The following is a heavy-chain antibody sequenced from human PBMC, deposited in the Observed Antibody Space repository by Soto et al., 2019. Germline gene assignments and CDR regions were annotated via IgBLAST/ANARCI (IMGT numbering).Heavy chain of an antibody. D-gene: IGHD3-10*01. CDR1: GLTFSNYA. CDR2: ISPNGDTT. J-gene: IGHJ4*02. CDR3: ARDQSYLSF. Sequence: GGSLRLSCAASGLTFSNYAMSWARQAPGMGLEWVSAISPNGDTTNYADSVKGRFTISRDNSKNTVYLQMNSLRADDTAVYYCARDQSYLSFWGLGTLVTVSS. V-gene: IGHV3-23*01.